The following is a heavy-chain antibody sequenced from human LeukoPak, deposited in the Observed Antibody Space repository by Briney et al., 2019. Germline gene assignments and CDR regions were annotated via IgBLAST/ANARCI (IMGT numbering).Heavy chain of an antibody. CDR3: ARIEGSTFDY. CDR1: GYTFTRYW. V-gene: IGHV5-51*01. CDR2: IYPGDSES. Sequence: GASLKISCKGSGYTFTRYWIGWVRQMPGKGLEWMGIIYPGDSESKYRPSLQGQVTISVDKSINTAYLQWSSLKASDTAIYYCARIEGSTFDYWGQGTLVTVSS. J-gene: IGHJ4*02.